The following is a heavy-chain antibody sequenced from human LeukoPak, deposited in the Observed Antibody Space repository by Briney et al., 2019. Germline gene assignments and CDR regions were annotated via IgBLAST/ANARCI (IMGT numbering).Heavy chain of an antibody. J-gene: IGHJ4*02. V-gene: IGHV4-34*01. CDR1: GGSFSGYY. CDR3: ARHQGWLQWEY. D-gene: IGHD5-24*01. CDR2: INHSGST. Sequence: SETLSLTCAVYGGSFSGYYWSWIRQPPGKGLEWIGEINHSGSTNYNPSLKSRLTMSIDTSKNHLALQLSSVTAADTAVYYCARHQGWLQWEYWGQGTLVTVSS.